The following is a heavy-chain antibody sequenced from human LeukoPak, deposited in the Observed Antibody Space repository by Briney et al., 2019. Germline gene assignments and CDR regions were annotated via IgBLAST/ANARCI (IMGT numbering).Heavy chain of an antibody. CDR2: ISSSGSTI. J-gene: IGHJ6*04. CDR1: GLTFSSYE. V-gene: IGHV3-48*03. CDR3: AEHGITMIGGV. D-gene: IGHD3-10*02. Sequence: GGSLRLSGAAPGLTFSSYEMNWVGQAQGKGLNWVSYISSSGSTIYYADAVKGRFTSSRDNAKNSLYLQMNSLRAEDTAVYYCAEHGITMIGGVWGKGTTVTISS.